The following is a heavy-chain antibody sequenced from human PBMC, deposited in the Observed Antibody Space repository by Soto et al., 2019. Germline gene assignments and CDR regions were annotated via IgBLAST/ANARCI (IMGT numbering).Heavy chain of an antibody. J-gene: IGHJ6*02. D-gene: IGHD6-13*01. CDR2: INPNSGAT. CDR1: GYTFTGYY. V-gene: IGHV1-2*02. Sequence: ASVKVSCKASGYTFTGYYMHWVRQAPGQGLEWMGWINPNSGATNYAQKFQGRVTMTRDTSISTAYMELSRLRSDDTAVYYCARGRGSSSWYGYYYYGMDVWGQGTTVTVSS. CDR3: ARGRGSSSWYGYYYYGMDV.